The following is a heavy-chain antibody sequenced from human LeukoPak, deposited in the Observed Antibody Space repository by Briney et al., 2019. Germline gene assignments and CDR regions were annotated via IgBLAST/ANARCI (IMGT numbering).Heavy chain of an antibody. CDR2: INHSGST. Sequence: SETLSLTCTVSGVSISSSSYYWSWIRQPPGKGLEWIGEINHSGSTNYNPSLKSRVTISIDTSKNQFSLKLSSVTAADTAVYYCARQLMIDYYYYYYYMDVWGRGTTVTISS. V-gene: IGHV4-39*01. CDR3: ARQLMIDYYYYYYYMDV. D-gene: IGHD3-22*01. CDR1: GVSISSSSYY. J-gene: IGHJ6*03.